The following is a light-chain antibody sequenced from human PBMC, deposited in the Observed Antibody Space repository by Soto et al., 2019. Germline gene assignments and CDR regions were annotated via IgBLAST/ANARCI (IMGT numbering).Light chain of an antibody. V-gene: IGLV2-14*01. Sequence: QSALTQPASVSGSPGQSITISCTGTSSDVGSYNYVSWYQQHPGKAPKLMIYDVSNRPSGVSNRFSGSKSGNTASLTISGLQAEDEADYYCGSSTSSSTWVFGGGTKLTVL. CDR1: SSDVGSYNY. CDR3: GSSTSSSTWV. J-gene: IGLJ3*02. CDR2: DVS.